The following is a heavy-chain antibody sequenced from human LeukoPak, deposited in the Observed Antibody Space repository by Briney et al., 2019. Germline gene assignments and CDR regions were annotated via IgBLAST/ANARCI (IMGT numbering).Heavy chain of an antibody. V-gene: IGHV3-30*03. J-gene: IGHJ4*02. D-gene: IGHD6-13*01. CDR3: AVHPHGQQLALGYFDY. CDR2: ISYDGTNE. Sequence: GGSLRLSCAASGFTLSSYGMHWVRQAPGKGPEWVAVISYDGTNEYYADSVKGRFTISRDNSKNTLHLQMNSLRTEDTAVYYCAVHPHGQQLALGYFDYWGQGTLVTVSS. CDR1: GFTLSSYG.